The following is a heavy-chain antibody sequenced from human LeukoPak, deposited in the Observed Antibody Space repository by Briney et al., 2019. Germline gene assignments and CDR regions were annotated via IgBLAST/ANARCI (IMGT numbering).Heavy chain of an antibody. Sequence: GGSLRLSCAASGFTFSSYAMSWVRQAPGKGLEWVSAISGSGGSTYYADSAKGRFTISRDNSKNTLYLQMNSLRAEDTAVYYCAKAYYYDSSGYYLAGYWGQGTLVTVSS. D-gene: IGHD3-22*01. CDR2: ISGSGGST. CDR1: GFTFSSYA. J-gene: IGHJ4*02. V-gene: IGHV3-23*01. CDR3: AKAYYYDSSGYYLAGY.